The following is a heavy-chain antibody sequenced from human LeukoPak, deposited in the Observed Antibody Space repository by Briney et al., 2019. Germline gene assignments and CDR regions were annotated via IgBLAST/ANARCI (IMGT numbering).Heavy chain of an antibody. V-gene: IGHV4-61*02. CDR3: ARGYYDFWSGYYWDY. Sequence: SETLSLTCTVSGGSISSGGYYWSWIRQHPGKGLEWIGRIYTSGSTNYNPSLKSRVTISVDTSKNQFSLKLSSVTAADTAVYYCARGYYDFWSGYYWDYWGQGTLVTVSS. J-gene: IGHJ4*02. D-gene: IGHD3-3*01. CDR1: GGSISSGGYY. CDR2: IYTSGST.